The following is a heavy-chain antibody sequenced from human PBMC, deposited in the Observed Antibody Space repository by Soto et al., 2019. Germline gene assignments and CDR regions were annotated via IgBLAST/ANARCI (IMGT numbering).Heavy chain of an antibody. CDR2: INGDGSSL. V-gene: IGHV3-74*01. CDR3: ARGATGYGNFDY. J-gene: IGHJ4*02. D-gene: IGHD5-12*01. Sequence: EVQLVESGGGLVQPGGSLRLSCAASGFTFSSYWMHWVRQAPGKGLVWVSRINGDGSSLYYADSVKGRLTISRDSAKNTRYLQINSLRDEDTGVYYCARGATGYGNFDYWGQGTLVTVSS. CDR1: GFTFSSYW.